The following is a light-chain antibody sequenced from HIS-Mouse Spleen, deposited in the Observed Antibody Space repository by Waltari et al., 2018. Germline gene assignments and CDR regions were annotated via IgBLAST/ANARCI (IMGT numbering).Light chain of an antibody. CDR2: KDS. Sequence: SYELTQPSSVSVSPGQTSRITCSGAVLAKKYARWFHQKPGQAPVLVIYKDSERPSGFPGRFSGSSSGTTVTLTIGGAQVEDEADYYCYSAADNNLGVFGGGTKLTVL. V-gene: IGLV3-27*01. J-gene: IGLJ3*02. CDR1: VLAKKY. CDR3: YSAADNNLGV.